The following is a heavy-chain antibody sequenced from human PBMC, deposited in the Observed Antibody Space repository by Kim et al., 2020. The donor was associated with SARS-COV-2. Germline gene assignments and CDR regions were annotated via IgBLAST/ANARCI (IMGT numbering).Heavy chain of an antibody. D-gene: IGHD2-21*02. CDR1: GYTFTSYY. CDR3: ARDPRDTVVTPGFDY. V-gene: IGHV1-46*01. Sequence: ASVKVSCKASGYTFTSYYMHWVRQAPGQGLEWMGIINPSGGSTSYAQKFQGRVTMTRDTSTSTVYMELSSLRSEDTAVYYCARDPRDTVVTPGFDYWGQGTLVTVSS. CDR2: INPSGGST. J-gene: IGHJ4*02.